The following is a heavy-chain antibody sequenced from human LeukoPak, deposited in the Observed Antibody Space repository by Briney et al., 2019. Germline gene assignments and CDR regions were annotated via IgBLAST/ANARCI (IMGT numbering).Heavy chain of an antibody. CDR2: MNPESGGS. V-gene: IGHV1-2*02. CDR1: GYTFTDYY. Sequence: ASVTVSCKASGYTFTDYYLHWVRQAPGQGLEWMGWMNPESGGSGSAQNFQGRVIMTRDTSINTAYMELSRLTSDDTAVYYCARERVSDVPVGVGQDWFDPWGQGTLVTVSS. J-gene: IGHJ5*02. CDR3: ARERVSDVPVGVGQDWFDP. D-gene: IGHD1-26*01.